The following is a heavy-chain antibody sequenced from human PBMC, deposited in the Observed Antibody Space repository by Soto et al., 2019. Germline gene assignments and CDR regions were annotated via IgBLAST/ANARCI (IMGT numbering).Heavy chain of an antibody. Sequence: QVPLVQSGAEVKKPGSSVKVSCKASGGTFSSYAISWVRQAPGQGLEWMGGIIPIFGTANYAQKFQGRVTITADESTSTAYMELSSLRSEDTAVYYCARVVVAATHYYYYYGMDVWGQGTTVTVSS. J-gene: IGHJ6*02. CDR2: IIPIFGTA. V-gene: IGHV1-69*01. CDR3: ARVVVAATHYYYYYGMDV. CDR1: GGTFSSYA. D-gene: IGHD2-15*01.